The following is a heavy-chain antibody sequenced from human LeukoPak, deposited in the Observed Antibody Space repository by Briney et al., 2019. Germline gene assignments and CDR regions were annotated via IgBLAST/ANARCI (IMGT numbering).Heavy chain of an antibody. J-gene: IGHJ6*03. Sequence: SVKVSCKASGFTFTSSAMQWVRQARGQRLEWIGWIVVGSGNTNYAQKFQERVTITRDMSTSTAYMELSSLRSEDTAVYYCAADLAGTLNMDVWGKGTTVTVSS. CDR2: IVVGSGNT. D-gene: IGHD6-19*01. V-gene: IGHV1-58*02. CDR3: AADLAGTLNMDV. CDR1: GFTFTSSA.